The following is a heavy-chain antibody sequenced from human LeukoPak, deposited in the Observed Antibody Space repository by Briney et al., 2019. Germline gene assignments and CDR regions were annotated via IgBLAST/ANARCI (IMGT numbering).Heavy chain of an antibody. CDR3: ARGPSYGSGSYNIYGIDY. CDR2: MNPNSANT. Sequence: GASVKVSCKASAYTFTSYDINWVRQATGQGLEWMGWMNPNSANTGYAQKFQGRVTMTRDTSISTAYMELSSLTSEDTAVYYCARGPSYGSGSYNIYGIDYWGQGTLVTVSS. J-gene: IGHJ4*02. D-gene: IGHD3-10*01. V-gene: IGHV1-8*01. CDR1: AYTFTSYD.